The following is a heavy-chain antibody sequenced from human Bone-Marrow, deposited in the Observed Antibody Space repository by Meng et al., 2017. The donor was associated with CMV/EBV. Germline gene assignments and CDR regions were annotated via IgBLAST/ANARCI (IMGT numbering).Heavy chain of an antibody. CDR1: GFTFSSYS. D-gene: IGHD3-22*01. CDR2: ISSSSSYI. V-gene: IGHV3-21*01. J-gene: IGHJ3*02. CDR3: ARDLDSSGYPPAAFDI. Sequence: GSLKISCAVSGFTFSSYSMNWVRQAPGKGLEWVSSISSSSSYIYYADSVKGRFTISRDNAKNSLSLQMTSLRAEGTAVYYCARDLDSSGYPPAAFDIWGQGTMVTFSS.